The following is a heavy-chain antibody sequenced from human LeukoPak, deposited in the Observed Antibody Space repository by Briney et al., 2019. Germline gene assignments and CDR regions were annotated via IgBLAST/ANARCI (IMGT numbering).Heavy chain of an antibody. Sequence: QPGGSLRLSCAASGFTVSTNYMNWVRQAPGKGLEWVSVIYSGGSTYYVDSVKGRFIISRDNSRNTVYLQMNSLRPEHTAVYYCARDKESSSSFDYWGQGTLVTVSS. CDR2: IYSGGST. CDR1: GFTVSTNY. J-gene: IGHJ4*02. V-gene: IGHV3-53*01. CDR3: ARDKESSSSFDY. D-gene: IGHD6-6*01.